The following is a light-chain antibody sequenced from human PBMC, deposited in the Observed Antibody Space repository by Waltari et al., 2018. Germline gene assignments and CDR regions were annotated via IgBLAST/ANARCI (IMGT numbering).Light chain of an antibody. CDR3: ATWDNSLSSPWV. V-gene: IGLV1-47*01. CDR1: SSNIGTNY. Sequence: QSVLTQPPSASGTPGQTVTISCSGSSSNIGTNYVFWYQHPPGTAPKLLIYRGDQRPSGVPDRFSGSKSGTSASLAISGLRSEDEGDYYCATWDNSLSSPWVFGGGTKVTVL. CDR2: RGD. J-gene: IGLJ3*02.